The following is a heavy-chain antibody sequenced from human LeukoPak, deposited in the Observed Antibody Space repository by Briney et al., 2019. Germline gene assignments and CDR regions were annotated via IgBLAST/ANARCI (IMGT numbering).Heavy chain of an antibody. CDR2: IKQDGSEK. Sequence: PGGSLRLSCAAPGFTFSTYWMSWVRQAPGKGLEWVANIKQDGSEKYYVDSVKGRFTISRDNGKNSMYLQMNSLRVEDTAMYYCARWAGGHYDYWGQGTLVTVSS. D-gene: IGHD1-26*01. CDR1: GFTFSTYW. J-gene: IGHJ4*02. CDR3: ARWAGGHYDY. V-gene: IGHV3-7*01.